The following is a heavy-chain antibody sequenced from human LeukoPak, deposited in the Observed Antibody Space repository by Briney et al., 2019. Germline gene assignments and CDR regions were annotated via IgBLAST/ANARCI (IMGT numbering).Heavy chain of an antibody. D-gene: IGHD5-24*01. J-gene: IGHJ4*02. V-gene: IGHV5-51*01. CDR3: ARQSLERRDGYNWLDY. CDR1: GFRFTSYW. CDR2: ITSGDSDA. Sequence: GEALEISCKGSGFRFTSYWIVWVRQVPGKGLEWVGIITSGDSDARYSPSSQGQADIPADKSISTAYLQWSSPKASDTAMYYCARQSLERRDGYNWLDYWGQGSLVTVSS.